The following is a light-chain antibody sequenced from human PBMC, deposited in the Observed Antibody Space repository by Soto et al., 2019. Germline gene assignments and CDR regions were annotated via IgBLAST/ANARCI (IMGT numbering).Light chain of an antibody. Sequence: DIQMTQSPSSLSASVGDRVTITCRASQGISNYLAWYQQKPGKVPKLLIYAASTLQSGVPSRFSGSGSGTDFTLTISSLQPEDVATYFWQKYNSAPRTFGQGTRVEIK. CDR2: AAS. CDR3: QKYNSAPRT. V-gene: IGKV1-27*01. J-gene: IGKJ1*01. CDR1: QGISNY.